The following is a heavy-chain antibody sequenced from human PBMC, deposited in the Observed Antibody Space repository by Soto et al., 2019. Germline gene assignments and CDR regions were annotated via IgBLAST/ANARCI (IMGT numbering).Heavy chain of an antibody. D-gene: IGHD2-2*01. CDR1: EFTFKSYG. J-gene: IGHJ4*02. CDR2: ISFDGNRK. V-gene: IGHV3-30*03. CDR3: ARDSYRGDVVLTPAPYGNDY. Sequence: GGSLRLSCAASEFTFKSYGMHWVRQAPGKGLAWVAVISFDGNRKHYADSVRGRFTISRDNSKNTLYLQMNSLRTEDTAIYYCARDSYRGDVVLTPAPYGNDYWGRGTLVTVSS.